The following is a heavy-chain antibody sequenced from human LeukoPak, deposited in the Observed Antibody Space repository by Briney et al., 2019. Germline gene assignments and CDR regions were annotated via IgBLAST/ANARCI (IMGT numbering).Heavy chain of an antibody. CDR3: AKDLHYGSADY. Sequence: GGSLRLSCAASGFTFSSYSMNWVRQAPGKGLEWVSYINPDGSNTNYADSVKGRFTISRDNAKNALYLQMNSLRAEDTAVYYCAKDLHYGSADYWGQGTLVTVSS. D-gene: IGHD3-10*01. CDR1: GFTFSSYS. J-gene: IGHJ4*02. CDR2: INPDGSNT. V-gene: IGHV3-74*01.